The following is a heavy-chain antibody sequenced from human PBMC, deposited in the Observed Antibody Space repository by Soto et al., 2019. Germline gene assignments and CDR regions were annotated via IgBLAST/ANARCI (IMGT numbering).Heavy chain of an antibody. D-gene: IGHD3-16*01. J-gene: IGHJ4*02. CDR2: ISGDGVHT. V-gene: IGHV3-74*01. CDR3: ARLGFVGEGDF. Sequence: EVQLAESGGGLIQPGGSLRLSCATSGFTFSRYWIHWVRQAPGEGLVWVSRISGDGVHTDYAESVKGRFTFSRDIAKSTGYLQMNNLRAEDTAIYYCARLGFVGEGDFWGQGILVTVSS. CDR1: GFTFSRYW.